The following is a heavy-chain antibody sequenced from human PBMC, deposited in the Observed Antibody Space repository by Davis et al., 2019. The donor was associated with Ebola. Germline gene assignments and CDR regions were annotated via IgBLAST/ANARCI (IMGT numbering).Heavy chain of an antibody. J-gene: IGHJ3*02. D-gene: IGHD2/OR15-2a*01. CDR3: AKDTSNIWFEI. Sequence: GGLLRPPFAALGSIFRSYVMRWVRRAPGKGLEWVSTLGTSADTYYAASVKGRFTISRDNSKNTLYLEMNGLRVEDTAIYYCAKDTSNIWFEIWGQGTMVTVSS. V-gene: IGHV3-23*01. CDR1: GSIFRSYV. CDR2: LGTSADT.